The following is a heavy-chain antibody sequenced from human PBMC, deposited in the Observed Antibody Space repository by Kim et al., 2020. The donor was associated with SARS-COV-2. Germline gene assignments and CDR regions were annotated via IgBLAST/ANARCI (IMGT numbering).Heavy chain of an antibody. J-gene: IGHJ4*02. Sequence: LSLPCAASGFTFSSYAMSWVRQAPGKGLEWVSAISGSGGSTYYADSVKGRFTISRDNSKNTLYLQMNSLRAEDTAVYYCAKDVGITMVRGVQLDYWGQGTLVTVSS. CDR1: GFTFSSYA. D-gene: IGHD3-10*01. V-gene: IGHV3-23*01. CDR3: AKDVGITMVRGVQLDY. CDR2: ISGSGGST.